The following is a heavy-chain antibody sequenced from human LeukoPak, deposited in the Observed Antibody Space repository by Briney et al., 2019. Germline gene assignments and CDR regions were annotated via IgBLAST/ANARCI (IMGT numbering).Heavy chain of an antibody. J-gene: IGHJ4*02. V-gene: IGHV4-34*01. CDR1: GGFFSGYY. CDR3: ARGTIAAAGRGFDY. D-gene: IGHD6-13*01. Sequence: PSETLSLTCGVYGGFFSGYYWSWIRQPPGKGLEGIGEINHSGSTNYNPSLKSRVTISVDTSKNQFSLKLSSVTAADTAVYYCARGTIAAAGRGFDYWGQGTLVTVSS. CDR2: INHSGST.